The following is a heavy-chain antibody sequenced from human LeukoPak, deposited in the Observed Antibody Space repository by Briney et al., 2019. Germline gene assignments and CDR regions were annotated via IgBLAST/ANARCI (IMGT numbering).Heavy chain of an antibody. CDR3: ARGYSHPNWFDP. V-gene: IGHV4-39*07. Sequence: SETLSLTCTVSGGSISSSSYYWGWIRQPPGKGLEWIGSIYYSGSTYYNPSLKSRVTISVDTSKNQFSLKLSSVTAADTAVYYCARGYSHPNWFDPWGQGTLVTVSS. CDR1: GGSISSSSYY. J-gene: IGHJ5*02. CDR2: IYYSGST. D-gene: IGHD4-11*01.